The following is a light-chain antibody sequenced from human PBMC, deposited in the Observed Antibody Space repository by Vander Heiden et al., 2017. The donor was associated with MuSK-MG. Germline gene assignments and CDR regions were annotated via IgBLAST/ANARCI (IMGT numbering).Light chain of an antibody. CDR3: QSFDSSPSVV. CDR1: SSNIGAGYD. Sequence: QSVLTQPPSVSGAPGQRVTISCTWSSSNIGAGYDVHWYQQLPGTAPKLLIYGNNNRPSGVPDRFSGSKSGTSASLAITGLQAADEADYYCQSFDSSPSVVFGGGTKLTVL. CDR2: GNN. J-gene: IGLJ2*01. V-gene: IGLV1-40*01.